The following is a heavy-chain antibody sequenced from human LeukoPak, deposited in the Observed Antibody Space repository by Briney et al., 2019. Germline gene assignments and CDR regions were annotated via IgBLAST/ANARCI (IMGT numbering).Heavy chain of an antibody. V-gene: IGHV1-2*02. CDR1: GYTFTGYY. CDR2: INPNSGGT. J-gene: IGHJ4*02. D-gene: IGHD5-18*01. Sequence: ASVKVSCKASGYTFTGYYMHWVRQAPGQGLECMGWINPNSGGTNYAQKFQGRVTMTRDTSISTAYMELSRLRSDDTAVYYCARDPPDTAILGAFDYWGQGTLVTVSS. CDR3: ARDPPDTAILGAFDY.